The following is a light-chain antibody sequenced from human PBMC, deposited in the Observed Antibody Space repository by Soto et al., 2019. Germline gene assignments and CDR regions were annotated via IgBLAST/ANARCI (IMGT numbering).Light chain of an antibody. Sequence: DVVLTQSPDSLAVSLGERATINCKSSQSVIYDSNNTNYLAWYQQKPGQPTKLLIYWTSTRESGVPDRFSGTGSGTDFTRTISSLQAEDVAGYYFQQDYSITKTFGLGTKV. CDR2: WTS. CDR1: QSVIYDSNNTNY. V-gene: IGKV4-1*01. CDR3: QQDYSITKT. J-gene: IGKJ1*01.